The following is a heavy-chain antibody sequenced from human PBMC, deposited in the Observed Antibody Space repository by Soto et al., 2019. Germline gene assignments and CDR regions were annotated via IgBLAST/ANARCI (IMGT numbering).Heavy chain of an antibody. V-gene: IGHV3-48*02. CDR1: GFTFSSYS. J-gene: IGHJ4*02. CDR2: ISSSSSTI. CDR3: ARGPPYYDILTGWYYFDY. D-gene: IGHD3-9*01. Sequence: EVQLVESGGGLVQPGGSLRLSCAASGFTFSSYSMSWVRQAPGKGLEWVSYISSSSSTIYYADSVKGRFTISRDNAKNSLYLQMNSLRDEDTAVYYCARGPPYYDILTGWYYFDYWGQGTLVTVSS.